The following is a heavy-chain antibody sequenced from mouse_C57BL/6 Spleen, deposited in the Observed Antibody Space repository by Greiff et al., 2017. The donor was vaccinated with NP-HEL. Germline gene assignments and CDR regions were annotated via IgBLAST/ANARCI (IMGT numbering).Heavy chain of an antibody. V-gene: IGHV1-61*01. Sequence: QVQLQQPGAELVRPGSSVKLSCKASGYTFTSYWMDWVKQRPGQGLEWIGNIYPSDSETHYNQKFKDKATLTVDKSSSTAYMQLSSLTSEDSAVYYCARGNYGSSYPFAYWGQGTLVTVSA. CDR2: IYPSDSET. D-gene: IGHD1-1*01. CDR3: ARGNYGSSYPFAY. J-gene: IGHJ3*01. CDR1: GYTFTSYW.